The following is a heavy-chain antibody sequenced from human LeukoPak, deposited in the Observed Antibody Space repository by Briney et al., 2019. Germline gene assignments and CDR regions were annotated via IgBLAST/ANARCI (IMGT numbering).Heavy chain of an antibody. CDR3: ARDPDYYDSSGYLVSAFDI. CDR1: GGSISSYH. D-gene: IGHD3-22*01. Sequence: SETLSLTCTVSGGSISSYHWSWIRQPPGKGLEWLGYIYYSGSTNYNPSLKSRVTISVDTSKDQFSLKLSSVTAADTAVYYCARDPDYYDSSGYLVSAFDIWGQGTMVTVSS. J-gene: IGHJ3*02. CDR2: IYYSGST. V-gene: IGHV4-59*01.